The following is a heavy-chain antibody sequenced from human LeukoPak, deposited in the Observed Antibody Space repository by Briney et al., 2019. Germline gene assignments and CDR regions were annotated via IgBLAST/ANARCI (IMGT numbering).Heavy chain of an antibody. CDR3: AKDNFGLVPYCFDS. D-gene: IGHD2-21*01. J-gene: IGHJ4*02. V-gene: IGHV3-23*01. CDR1: GFTFTDYA. CDR2: IGGDGFNT. Sequence: PGGSLRLSCVASGFTFTDYAMSWVRQAPGKGLEWVSSIGGDGFNTHYADSVKGRFSISRDTPTNTLYLEMNSLRADDSALYYCAKDNFGLVPYCFDSWGQGTLVTVSS.